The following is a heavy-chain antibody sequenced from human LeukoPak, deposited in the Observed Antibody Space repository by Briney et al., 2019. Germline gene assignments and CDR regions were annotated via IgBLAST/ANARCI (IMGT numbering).Heavy chain of an antibody. J-gene: IGHJ4*02. V-gene: IGHV1-2*02. D-gene: IGHD1-14*01. CDR1: GYTFTGYY. Sequence: GASVKVSCKASGYTFTGYYMHWVRQAPGQGLEWMGWINPNSGGTKYAQKFQGRVTMTRDTSISTAYMELNRVRSDDTAVYYCTRIAISGPLYCFDYWGQGTLVTVSS. CDR3: TRIAISGPLYCFDY. CDR2: INPNSGGT.